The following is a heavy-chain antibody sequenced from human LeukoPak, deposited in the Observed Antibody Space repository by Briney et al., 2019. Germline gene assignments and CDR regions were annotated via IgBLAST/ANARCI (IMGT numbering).Heavy chain of an antibody. V-gene: IGHV1-46*01. CDR3: ARGHSVAEPNDY. J-gene: IGHJ4*02. Sequence: ASVKVSCKASGYTFTSYYMQWVRQAPGQGLEWMVIINPSGGSTSYAQKFQGRVTMTMDTSTSTVYMELSSPRSEDTAVYYCARGHSVAEPNDYWGQGTLVTVSS. CDR2: INPSGGST. D-gene: IGHD6-19*01. CDR1: GYTFTSYY.